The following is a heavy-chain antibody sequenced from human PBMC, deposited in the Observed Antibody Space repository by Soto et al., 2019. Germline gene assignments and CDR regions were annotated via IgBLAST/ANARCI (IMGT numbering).Heavy chain of an antibody. J-gene: IGHJ4*02. CDR2: LSNSGGDR. V-gene: IGHV3-23*01. CDR1: GFSFSTYA. Sequence: EVQLLESGGGLIQPGGSLRLSCAASGFSFSTYAMGWVRQASGKGLEWVSVLSNSGGDRYYADSLKGRFTISRDNSENTLYLQVSSLRVEDTAIYYCVKDAARTDGWYYFDHWGQGTLVTVSS. D-gene: IGHD6-19*01. CDR3: VKDAARTDGWYYFDH.